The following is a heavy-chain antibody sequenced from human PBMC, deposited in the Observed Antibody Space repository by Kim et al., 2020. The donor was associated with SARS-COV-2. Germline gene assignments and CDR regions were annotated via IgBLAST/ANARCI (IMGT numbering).Heavy chain of an antibody. Sequence: GGSLRLSCAASGFTSSSYAMIWVRQAPGKGLEWVSIVSGGGGDTFYADSVKGRFTISRDNSKDTVYLQMNSLRAEDTAVYYCAPDWNHFDYWGQGTQVTVSS. V-gene: IGHV3-23*01. CDR3: APDWNHFDY. CDR2: VSGGGGDT. D-gene: IGHD1-1*01. CDR1: GFTSSSYA. J-gene: IGHJ4*02.